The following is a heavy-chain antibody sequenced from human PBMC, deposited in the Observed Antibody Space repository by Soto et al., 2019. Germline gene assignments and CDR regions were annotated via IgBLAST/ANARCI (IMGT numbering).Heavy chain of an antibody. Sequence: SETLSLTCTVSGGSISSSSYYWGWIRQPPGKGLEWIGSIYYSGSTYYNPSLKSRVTISVDTSKNQFSLKLSSVTAADTAVYYCARVGKLELQGGAFDIWGQGTMATVSS. CDR1: GGSISSSSYY. V-gene: IGHV4-39*01. J-gene: IGHJ3*02. CDR3: ARVGKLELQGGAFDI. D-gene: IGHD1-7*01. CDR2: IYYSGST.